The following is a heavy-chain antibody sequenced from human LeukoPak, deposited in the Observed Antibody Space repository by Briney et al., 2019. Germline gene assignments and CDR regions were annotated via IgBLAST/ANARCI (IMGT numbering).Heavy chain of an antibody. D-gene: IGHD3-10*01. CDR1: GFTFDDYG. J-gene: IGHJ4*02. Sequence: GGSLRLSCAASGFTFDDYGMSWVRPAPGKGLECVSGINWNGGSTGYADSVKGRFTISRDNAKNSLYLQMNSLRAEDTALYHCARESVVRGVIAPQPLDYWGQGTLVTVSS. CDR2: INWNGGST. V-gene: IGHV3-20*01. CDR3: ARESVVRGVIAPQPLDY.